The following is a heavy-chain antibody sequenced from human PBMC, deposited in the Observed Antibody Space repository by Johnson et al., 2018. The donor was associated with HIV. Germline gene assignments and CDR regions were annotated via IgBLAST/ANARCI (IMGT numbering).Heavy chain of an antibody. CDR1: GFTFSSYA. V-gene: IGHV3-23*04. J-gene: IGHJ3*02. D-gene: IGHD7-27*01. Sequence: VQLVESGGGLVQPGGSLRLSCAASGFTFSSYAMSWVRQAPGKGLEWVSAISGSGGSTYYADSVKRRFTISRDNSKNTLYLQMNSLRAEDTAVYYCAKDYPTSNWAVPDAFDIWGQGTMVTVSS. CDR3: AKDYPTSNWAVPDAFDI. CDR2: ISGSGGST.